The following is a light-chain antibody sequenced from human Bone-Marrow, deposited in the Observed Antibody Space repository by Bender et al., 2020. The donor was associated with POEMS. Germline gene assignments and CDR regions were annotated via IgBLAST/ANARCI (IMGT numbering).Light chain of an antibody. Sequence: SYELTQPPSVSVSPGQTASITCSGNELGEKYVCWYQQKPGQSPVLVIYQDTKRPSGIPERFSGSTSGNTASLTISGTQTMDEADYYCQSWGRNTAVFGGGTKLTVL. V-gene: IGLV3-1*01. J-gene: IGLJ2*01. CDR1: ELGEKY. CDR2: QDT. CDR3: QSWGRNTAV.